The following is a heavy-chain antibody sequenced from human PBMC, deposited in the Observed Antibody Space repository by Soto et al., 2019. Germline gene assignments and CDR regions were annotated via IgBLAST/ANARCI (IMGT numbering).Heavy chain of an antibody. Sequence: EVQLVESGGGLVKPGGSLRLSCAASGFTFSSYSMNWVRQAPGKGLEWVSSISSSTSYIYYAASVKGRFTISRDNAKNSLYLQMNSLRAEDTAVYYCARMGSVTTFSWSDYYYGMDVWGQGTTVTVSS. CDR2: ISSSTSYI. CDR3: ARMGSVTTFSWSDYYYGMDV. D-gene: IGHD4-17*01. CDR1: GFTFSSYS. J-gene: IGHJ6*02. V-gene: IGHV3-21*01.